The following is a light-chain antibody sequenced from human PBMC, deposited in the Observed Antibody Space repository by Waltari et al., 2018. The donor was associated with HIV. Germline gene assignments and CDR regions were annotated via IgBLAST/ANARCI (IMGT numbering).Light chain of an antibody. CDR3: QQYVRSPWT. Sequence: EIVLTQHPGTLSLSPGEGATLSCRASQTDGSSDLAWYQQKPGQAPRLLIYGPSSRAADIPDRFSGSGSGTDFTLTIGTLEPEDFAVYYCQQYVRSPWTFGQGTKVEI. CDR1: QTDGSSD. CDR2: GPS. V-gene: IGKV3-20*01. J-gene: IGKJ1*01.